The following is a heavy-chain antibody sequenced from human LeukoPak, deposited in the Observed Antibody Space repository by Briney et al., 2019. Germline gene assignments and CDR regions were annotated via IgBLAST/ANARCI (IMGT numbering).Heavy chain of an antibody. Sequence: SGGSLRLSCAASGFTFSAAAMHWVRQASGKGLEWVGRIRSKANSHTTDYAASVKGRFTISRDDSKNTAYLQMNSLKTEDTALYYCIKFGSQEYWGQGTPVTVSS. D-gene: IGHD3-10*01. V-gene: IGHV3-73*01. CDR1: GFTFSAAA. J-gene: IGHJ4*02. CDR3: IKFGSQEY. CDR2: IRSKANSHTT.